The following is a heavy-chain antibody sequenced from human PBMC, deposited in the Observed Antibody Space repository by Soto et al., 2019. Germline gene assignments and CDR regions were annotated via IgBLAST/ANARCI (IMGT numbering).Heavy chain of an antibody. CDR1: GGSFSSYI. CDR3: ANSPNPGSATPSDYGMDV. J-gene: IGHJ6*02. CDR2: IIPVLGVE. V-gene: IGHV1-69*02. D-gene: IGHD2-15*01. Sequence: GASVKVSCKASGGSFSSYIVSWVRQAPGQGLEWMGRIIPVLGVEYYAQKFQGRVTITADKSTSTAYMELSSLRSEDTAVYYCANSPNPGSATPSDYGMDVLGLGTTVTISS.